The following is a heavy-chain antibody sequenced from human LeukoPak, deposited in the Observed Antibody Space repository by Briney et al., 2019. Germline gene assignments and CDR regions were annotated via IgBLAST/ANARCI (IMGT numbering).Heavy chain of an antibody. CDR2: ISASGDRT. D-gene: IGHD1-26*01. V-gene: IGHV3-23*01. CDR3: ARDKLRGSAGNYYYMDV. J-gene: IGHJ6*03. CDR1: GFTFSDYG. Sequence: AGSLRLSCAASGFTFSDYGMTWVRQAPGKGLEWVSTISASGDRTYYTDSVKARFTISRDNSKNTLYLQMNSLSADDTAVYYCARDKLRGSAGNYYYMDVWGKGTTVTVSS.